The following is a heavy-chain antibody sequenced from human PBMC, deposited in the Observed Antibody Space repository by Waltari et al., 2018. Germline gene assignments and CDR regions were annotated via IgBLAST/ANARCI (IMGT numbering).Heavy chain of an antibody. J-gene: IGHJ4*02. Sequence: QVQLVESGGGVVQPGRSLRLSCAASGFTFTSYGMHLVRQAPGKGLEWAAVIWDSGRNKKYADSVKGRFTIIKDNSRNTLYLQMNSLRVEDTGVYYCARDSGGSEDQHVPDTLDYWGQGTLVTVSS. CDR3: ARDSGGSEDQHVPDTLDY. CDR2: IWDSGRNK. V-gene: IGHV3-33*01. CDR1: GFTFTSYG. D-gene: IGHD3-16*01.